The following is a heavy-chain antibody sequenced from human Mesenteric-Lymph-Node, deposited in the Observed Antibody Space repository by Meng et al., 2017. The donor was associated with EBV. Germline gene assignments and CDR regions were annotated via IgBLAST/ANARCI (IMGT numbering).Heavy chain of an antibody. Sequence: QLPRQESGPRLAEPSETLSLTCAVSGGSIGRTSYYWGWIRQSPGKGLEWIGGINWRGTTYYNPSLKSRVTISLDMSKNQFSLRLTSLTATDTALYYCARQINSGSFESATFDYWGQGALVTVSS. CDR1: GGSIGRTSYY. CDR3: ARQINSGSFESATFDY. J-gene: IGHJ4*02. D-gene: IGHD6-19*01. V-gene: IGHV4-39*01. CDR2: INWRGTT.